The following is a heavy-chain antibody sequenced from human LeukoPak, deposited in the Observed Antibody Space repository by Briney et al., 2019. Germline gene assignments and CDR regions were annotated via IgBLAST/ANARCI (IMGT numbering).Heavy chain of an antibody. J-gene: IGHJ4*02. CDR1: GFTVSSNY. V-gene: IGHV3-53*01. CDR2: IYSGGNT. Sequence: PGGSLRLSCAASGFTVSSNYMSWVRQAPGKGLEWVSVIYSGGNTYYADSVKGRFTISRDNSKNTLYLQMTSLRAEDTAVYYCARADYYDSSGYNDYWGQGNPVTVSS. D-gene: IGHD3-22*01. CDR3: ARADYYDSSGYNDY.